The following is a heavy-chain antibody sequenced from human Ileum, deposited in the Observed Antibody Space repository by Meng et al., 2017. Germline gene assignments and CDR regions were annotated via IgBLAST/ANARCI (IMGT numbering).Heavy chain of an antibody. CDR1: GGSFRSGHW. J-gene: IGHJ1*01. V-gene: IGHV4-4*02. D-gene: IGHD2-15*01. CDR3: VNYCSGGKCSPNEKTQH. Sequence: QLQLQESVSGLVKPSGTLSLTCGLSGGSFRSGHWWGWVCQPPGKGLEWIGEIFHTGNTNYNPSLQSRVSLSIDKSKNQFSLKVISVTAADTAVYYCVNYCSGGKCSPNEKTQHWGQGTLVTVSS. CDR2: IFHTGNT.